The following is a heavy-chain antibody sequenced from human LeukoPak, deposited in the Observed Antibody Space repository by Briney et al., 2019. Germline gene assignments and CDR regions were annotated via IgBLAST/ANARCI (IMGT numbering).Heavy chain of an antibody. J-gene: IGHJ6*03. Sequence: ASVKVSCKASGYTFTSYGISWVRQAPGQGLEWMGWISAYNGNTNYAQKLQGRVTMTTDTSTSTAYMELRSLRSDDTAVYYCAREWYDFWSGYRTGYYYYYMDVWGKGTTVTVSS. V-gene: IGHV1-18*01. D-gene: IGHD3-3*01. CDR2: ISAYNGNT. CDR3: AREWYDFWSGYRTGYYYYYMDV. CDR1: GYTFTSYG.